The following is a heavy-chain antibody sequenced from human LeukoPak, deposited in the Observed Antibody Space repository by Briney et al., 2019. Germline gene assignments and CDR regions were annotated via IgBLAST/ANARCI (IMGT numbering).Heavy chain of an antibody. CDR3: AKDHTFGGVIVIGY. CDR2: ISYDGSNK. V-gene: IGHV3-30*18. Sequence: GGSLRLSCAASGFTFSSYGMHWVRQAPGKGLEWVAVISYDGSNKYCADSVKGRFTISRDNSKNTLYLQMNSLRAEDTAVYYCAKDHTFGGVIVIGYWGQGTLVTASS. CDR1: GFTFSSYG. J-gene: IGHJ4*02. D-gene: IGHD3-16*02.